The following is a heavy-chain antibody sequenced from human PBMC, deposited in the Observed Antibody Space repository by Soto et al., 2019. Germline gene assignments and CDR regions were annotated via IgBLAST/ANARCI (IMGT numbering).Heavy chain of an antibody. CDR2: IFGGGHGA. CDR3: TKQEGDRVTQDSFDY. J-gene: IGHJ4*02. D-gene: IGHD2-21*02. CDR1: GFPFSSFA. Sequence: EVQLLESGGGLVQPGGSLRLSCAASGFPFSSFAMSWVRQAPGKGLEWVSTIFGGGHGAFYADSVKGRFTISRDNSQNTLYLQMHSLGPGDRAVDYCTKQEGDRVTQDSFDYWGQGTLVIDSS. V-gene: IGHV3-23*01.